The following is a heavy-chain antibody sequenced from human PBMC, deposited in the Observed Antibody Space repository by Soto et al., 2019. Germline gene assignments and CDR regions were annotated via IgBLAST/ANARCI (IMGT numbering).Heavy chain of an antibody. CDR1: GFTFSSYA. J-gene: IGHJ6*02. V-gene: IGHV3-23*01. CDR2: ISGSGGST. CDR3: AKFLTFYYYYGMDV. Sequence: EVQLLESGGGLVQPGGSLRLSCAASGFTFSSYAMSWVRQAPGKGLEWVSAISGSGGSTYYADSVKGRFTISRDNSKNTLYLQMYSLRAEDTAVYYCAKFLTFYYYYGMDVWGQGTTVTVSS. D-gene: IGHD7-27*01.